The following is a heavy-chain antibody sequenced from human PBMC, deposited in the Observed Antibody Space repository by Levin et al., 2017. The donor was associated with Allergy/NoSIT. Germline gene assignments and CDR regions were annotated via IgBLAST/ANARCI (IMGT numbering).Heavy chain of an antibody. CDR1: GFTFTNAW. CDR3: TSSGYQGLVY. D-gene: IGHD3-22*01. CDR2: IKSKTDGGTI. V-gene: IGHV3-15*01. J-gene: IGHJ4*02. Sequence: KSGGSLRLSCAVSGFTFTNAWMSWVRQAPGKGLEWVGRIKSKTDGGTIDYAAPVKGRFSLSRDDSRDTLYLQMNSLKTEDTALYYCTSSGYQGLVYWGQGTLVTVSS.